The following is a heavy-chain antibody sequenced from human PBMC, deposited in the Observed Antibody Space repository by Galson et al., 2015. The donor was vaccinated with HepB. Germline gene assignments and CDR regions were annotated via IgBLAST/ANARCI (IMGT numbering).Heavy chain of an antibody. CDR2: IWYDGSSK. Sequence: SLRLSCAASGFTFSSYGMHWVRQAPGKGLEWVAVIWYDGSSKYYADSVKGRFTISRDNSKNTLYLQMNSLRAEDTAVYYCARDFRLSYFDYWGQGTLVTVSS. CDR1: GFTFSSYG. V-gene: IGHV3-33*01. J-gene: IGHJ4*02. CDR3: ARDFRLSYFDY.